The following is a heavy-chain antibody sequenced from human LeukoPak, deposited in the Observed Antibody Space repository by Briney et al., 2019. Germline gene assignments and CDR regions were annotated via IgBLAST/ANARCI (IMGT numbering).Heavy chain of an antibody. J-gene: IGHJ4*02. CDR3: ARDYYGSGTSTFDY. D-gene: IGHD3-10*01. Sequence: ASVKVSCKASGYTFSGYYMHWVRQAPGEGFEWPGWINPNSGGTNYAQKFQGRVTMTRDTSISITYMELSRLRSDDTAVYYCARDYYGSGTSTFDYWGQGTLVTVSS. V-gene: IGHV1-2*02. CDR1: GYTFSGYY. CDR2: INPNSGGT.